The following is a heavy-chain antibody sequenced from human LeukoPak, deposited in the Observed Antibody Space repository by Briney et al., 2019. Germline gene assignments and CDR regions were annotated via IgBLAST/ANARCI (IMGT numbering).Heavy chain of an antibody. CDR3: ARGQQQLVNWFDP. Sequence: GGSLRLSCAASGFTVSSNYMSWVRQAPGKGLEWVSVNYSGGSTYYADSVKGRFTISRDNSKNTLYLQMNSLRAEDTAVYYCARGQQQLVNWFDPWGQGTLVTVSS. J-gene: IGHJ5*02. CDR1: GFTVSSNY. D-gene: IGHD6-13*01. V-gene: IGHV3-66*01. CDR2: NYSGGST.